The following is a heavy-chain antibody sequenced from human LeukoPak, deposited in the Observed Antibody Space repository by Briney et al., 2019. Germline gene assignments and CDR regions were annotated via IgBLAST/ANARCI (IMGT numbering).Heavy chain of an antibody. J-gene: IGHJ4*02. Sequence: SETLSLTCTVSGGSITIDYWSWIRHPAGKGLEWIGRLHNGGTTKYNSSLESRVTMSLDTSKNQFSLKVTSVTAADTAVYYCARDRSRTFDYWGQGILVTVSP. CDR1: GGSITIDY. CDR3: ARDRSRTFDY. CDR2: LHNGGTT. V-gene: IGHV4-4*07. D-gene: IGHD1-7*01.